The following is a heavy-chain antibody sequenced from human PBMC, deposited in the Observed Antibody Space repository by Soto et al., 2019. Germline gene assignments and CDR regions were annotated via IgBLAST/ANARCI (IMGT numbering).Heavy chain of an antibody. V-gene: IGHV4-59*01. Sequence: SETLSLTCTVSGGSISSYYWSWVRQPPGKGLEWIGYIYYSGSTNYNPSLKSRVTISVDTSKNQFSLKLSSVTAADTAVYYCARPTYNSGSPFDYWGQGTLVTVSS. CDR3: ARPTYNSGSPFDY. CDR1: GGSISSYY. J-gene: IGHJ4*02. CDR2: IYYSGST. D-gene: IGHD1-20*01.